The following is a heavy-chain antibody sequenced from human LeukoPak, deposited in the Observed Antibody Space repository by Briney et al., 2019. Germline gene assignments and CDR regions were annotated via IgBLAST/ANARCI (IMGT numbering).Heavy chain of an antibody. CDR3: ARVDYFES. J-gene: IGHJ4*02. CDR2: ISSSSGTI. V-gene: IGHV3-48*02. CDR1: GFTFSSYS. Sequence: PGGSPRLSCVGSGFTFSSYSMSWVRQAPGKGLEWLSYISSSSGTIYYADSVKGRFTISRDNAKNSLYLQMNSLTDEDTAVYYCARVDYFESWGQGTLVTVSS.